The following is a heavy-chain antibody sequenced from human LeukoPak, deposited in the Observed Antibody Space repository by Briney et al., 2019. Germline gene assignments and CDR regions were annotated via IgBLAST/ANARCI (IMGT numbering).Heavy chain of an antibody. CDR3: ARDGELLWFGELSF. V-gene: IGHV4-61*01. J-gene: IGHJ4*02. CDR2: IYYSGST. D-gene: IGHD3-10*01. Sequence: SETLSLTCTVSGGSVSSGSYYWSWIRQPPGKGLEWIGYIYYSGSTNYNPSLKSRVTISVDTSKNQFSLKLSSVTAADTAVYYCARDGELLWFGELSFWGQGTLVTVSS. CDR1: GGSVSSGSYY.